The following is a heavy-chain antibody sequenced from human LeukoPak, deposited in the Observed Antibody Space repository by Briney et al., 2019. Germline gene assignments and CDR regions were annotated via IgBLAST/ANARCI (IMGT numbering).Heavy chain of an antibody. V-gene: IGHV3-21*01. CDR2: ISSSSSYI. CDR1: GFTFSNYA. J-gene: IGHJ4*02. CDR3: ARDLKSAAGVY. Sequence: GGSLRLSCAASGFTFSNYAMSWVRQAPGKGLEWVSSISSSSSYIYYADSVKGRFTISRDNAKNSLYLQMNSLRAEDTAVYYCARDLKSAAGVYWGQGTLVTVSS. D-gene: IGHD6-13*01.